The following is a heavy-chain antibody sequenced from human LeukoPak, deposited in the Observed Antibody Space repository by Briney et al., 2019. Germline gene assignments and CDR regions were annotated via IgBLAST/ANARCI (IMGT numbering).Heavy chain of an antibody. CDR1: GFTFGSYS. CDR3: TTVGWEVVEGLY. Sequence: SGGSLRLSCAASGFTFGSYSMNWVRQVPGKGLEWVGRIKSKTDGGTTDYAAPVKGRFTISRDDSKNTLYLQMNSLKTEDTAVYYCTTVGWEVVEGLYWGQGTLVTVSS. V-gene: IGHV3-15*01. CDR2: IKSKTDGGTT. D-gene: IGHD3-3*01. J-gene: IGHJ4*02.